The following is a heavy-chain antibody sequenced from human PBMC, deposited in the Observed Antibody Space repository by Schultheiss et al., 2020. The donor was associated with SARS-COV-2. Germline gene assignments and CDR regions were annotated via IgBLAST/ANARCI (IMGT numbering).Heavy chain of an antibody. CDR1: GGSISNYY. Sequence: SQTLSLTCTVSGGSISNYYWSWIRQSPGKGLEWIGYIYKSGGTNYNPSLKSRVTISVDTSKNQFSLKLSSVTAADTAVYYCASTPRSSGWYLDAFDIWGQGTMVTVSS. CDR2: IYKSGGT. CDR3: ASTPRSSGWYLDAFDI. D-gene: IGHD6-19*01. J-gene: IGHJ3*02. V-gene: IGHV4-59*01.